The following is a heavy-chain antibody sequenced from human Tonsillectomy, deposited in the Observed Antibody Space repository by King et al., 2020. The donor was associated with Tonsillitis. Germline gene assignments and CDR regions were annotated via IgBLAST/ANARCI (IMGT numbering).Heavy chain of an antibody. CDR3: AKCGYHCDFWSGEYYFDY. V-gene: IGHV3-23*04. Sequence: EVQLVESGGGLVQPGGSLRLSCAASGFSFSSYVMSWVRQAPGKGLEWVSGISGSGGSTYYADSVKGRFTISRDNSRNTLYLQMNSLRAEDTAVYYCAKCGYHCDFWSGEYYFDYWGQGTLVTVSS. D-gene: IGHD3-3*01. CDR1: GFSFSSYV. J-gene: IGHJ4*02. CDR2: ISGSGGST.